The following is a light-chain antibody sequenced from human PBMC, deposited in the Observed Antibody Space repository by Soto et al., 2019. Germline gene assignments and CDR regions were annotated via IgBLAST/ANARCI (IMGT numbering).Light chain of an antibody. CDR3: QQYKSYSGT. Sequence: DIPMTQSPSTLSASVGDRVTITCRASQSISSWLAWYQQKPGKAPKLLIYDASSLEIGVPSRFSGSGSGTEFTLTISSLQPDDFATYYCQQYKSYSGTFGQGTKVEI. CDR2: DAS. V-gene: IGKV1-5*01. CDR1: QSISSW. J-gene: IGKJ1*01.